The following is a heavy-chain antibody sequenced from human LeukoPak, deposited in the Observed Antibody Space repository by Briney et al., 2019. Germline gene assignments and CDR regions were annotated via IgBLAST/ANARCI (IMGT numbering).Heavy chain of an antibody. CDR2: ITSSSSTV. J-gene: IGHJ4*02. V-gene: IGHV3-48*01. Sequence: GGSLRLSCAASGFPFSTYTMTWVRQAPGKGLEWVWYITSSSSTVYYADTVKGRFTISRDNAKNSLYLQMSGLRAEDTAVYYCARNGALGSCSGGSCPFDHWGQGTLVTVSS. D-gene: IGHD2-15*01. CDR1: GFPFSTYT. CDR3: ARNGALGSCSGGSCPFDH.